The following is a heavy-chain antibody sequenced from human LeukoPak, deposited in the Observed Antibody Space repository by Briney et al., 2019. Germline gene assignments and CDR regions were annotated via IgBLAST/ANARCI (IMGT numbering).Heavy chain of an antibody. J-gene: IGHJ6*03. CDR3: ASTYCSSTSCYNYYMDV. D-gene: IGHD2-2*02. CDR1: GYTFTSYG. CDR2: ISAYNGNT. V-gene: IGHV1-18*01. Sequence: ASVKVSCKASGYTFTSYGISWVRQAPGQGLEWMGRISAYNGNTNYAQKLQGRVTMTTDTSTSTAYMELRSLRSDDTAVYYCASTYCSSTSCYNYYMDVWGKGTTVTVSS.